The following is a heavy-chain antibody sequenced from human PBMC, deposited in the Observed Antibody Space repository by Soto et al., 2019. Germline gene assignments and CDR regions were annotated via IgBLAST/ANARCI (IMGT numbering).Heavy chain of an antibody. CDR3: ARAPDGVVEYFQH. D-gene: IGHD2-15*01. Sequence: QVQLQQWGAGLLKPSETLSLTCAVYGGSFSFYYWSWIRQTPGRGLEWIGEINHSGSTKYNPSLKSRFTISLATSKKQSSLNLSSVTAADTAVYYCARAPDGVVEYFQHWGQGTLVTVSS. CDR1: GGSFSFYY. V-gene: IGHV4-34*01. J-gene: IGHJ1*01. CDR2: INHSGST.